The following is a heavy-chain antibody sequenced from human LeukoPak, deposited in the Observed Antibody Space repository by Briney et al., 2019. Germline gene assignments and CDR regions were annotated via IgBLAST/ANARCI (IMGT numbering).Heavy chain of an antibody. V-gene: IGHV1-69*05. Sequence: SVKVSCKASGGTFSSYSISWVRQAPGQGLEWMGGIIPIFGTTNYAQKFQGRVTITTDESTSTAYMELSSLRSDDTAVYHCARGGQYSGSPYSWLDPWGQGTLVTVSS. J-gene: IGHJ5*02. CDR2: IIPIFGTT. D-gene: IGHD1-26*01. CDR1: GGTFSSYS. CDR3: ARGGQYSGSPYSWLDP.